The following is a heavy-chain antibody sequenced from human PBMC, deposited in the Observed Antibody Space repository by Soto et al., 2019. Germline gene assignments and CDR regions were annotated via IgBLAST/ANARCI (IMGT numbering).Heavy chain of an antibody. J-gene: IGHJ4*02. Sequence: LSLSCAASCFTFTRYSMNLVRQAPGKGLEWVSSISSTTNYIYYADSMKGRFTVSRDNAKNSVYLEMNSLSAEDTAVYYCARESEDLTSNFDYWGQGTLVTVSS. CDR3: ARESEDLTSNFDY. CDR2: ISSTTNYI. V-gene: IGHV3-21*01. CDR1: CFTFTRYS.